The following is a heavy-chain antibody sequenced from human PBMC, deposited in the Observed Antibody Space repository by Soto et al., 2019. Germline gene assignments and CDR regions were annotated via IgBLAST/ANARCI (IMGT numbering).Heavy chain of an antibody. CDR1: GGSISSYY. Sequence: SETLSLTCTVSGGSISSYYWSWIRQPPEKGLEWIGYIYYSGSTYYNPSLKSRVTISVDTSKNQFSLKLSSVTAADTAVYYCASSSVVVAATSGSEYFQHWGQGTLVTVSS. CDR2: IYYSGST. D-gene: IGHD2-15*01. V-gene: IGHV4-59*06. CDR3: ASSSVVVAATSGSEYFQH. J-gene: IGHJ1*01.